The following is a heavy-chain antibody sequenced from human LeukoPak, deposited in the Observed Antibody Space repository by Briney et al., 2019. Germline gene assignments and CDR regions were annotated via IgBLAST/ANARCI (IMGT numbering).Heavy chain of an antibody. CDR3: ARASQDYYGSGSYYRGGDAFDI. CDR2: IIPILGIA. Sequence: ASVKVSCKTSGGTFLNYAISWVRQAPGQGLEWMGRIIPILGIANYAQKFQARVTLTAGKSTSTAYMELSSLRSDDTAVYYCARASQDYYGSGSYYRGGDAFDIWGQGTMVTVSS. D-gene: IGHD3-10*01. CDR1: GGTFLNYA. V-gene: IGHV1-69*04. J-gene: IGHJ3*02.